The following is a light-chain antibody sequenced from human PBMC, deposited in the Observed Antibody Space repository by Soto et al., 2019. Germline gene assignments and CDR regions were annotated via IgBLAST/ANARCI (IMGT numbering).Light chain of an antibody. CDR2: AAS. CDR1: QSINNY. Sequence: DIQMTQSPSSLSTSVGDRVTMTCRASQSINNYLNWYQQKPGRVPKLLIYAASRLQSGVPSRFSGSGSGTDFTLTISGLQPEDSATYYCQQSYITPWTFGQGTKVEIK. V-gene: IGKV1-39*01. J-gene: IGKJ1*01. CDR3: QQSYITPWT.